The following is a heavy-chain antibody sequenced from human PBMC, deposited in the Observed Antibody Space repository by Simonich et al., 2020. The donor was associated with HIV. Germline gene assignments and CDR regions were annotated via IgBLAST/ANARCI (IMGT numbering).Heavy chain of an antibody. V-gene: IGHV4-34*01. D-gene: IGHD3-9*01. CDR3: ARAVVPYYDILPGWGTTNYFDY. CDR2: INYSGST. CDR1: GGSFSGNY. Sequence: QVQLQQWGAGLLKPSETLSLTCAIYGGSFSGNYWSWIRQPPGKGREWIGEINYSGSTNHNPARSSPVTISVDTSKNQFSLKLRSVTDADTAVYYCARAVVPYYDILPGWGTTNYFDYWGQGTLVTVSS. J-gene: IGHJ4*02.